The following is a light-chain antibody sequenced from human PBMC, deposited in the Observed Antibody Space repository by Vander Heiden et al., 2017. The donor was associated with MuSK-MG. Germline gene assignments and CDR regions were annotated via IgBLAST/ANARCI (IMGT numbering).Light chain of an antibody. CDR2: FDS. CDR3: QVWASSSDQVV. J-gene: IGLJ2*01. Sequence: SYVLTPPRSVSVAPGKTARITCGGNNIGSKSVHWYQQKQGQANVRGIVFDSDRPSGIPERFSYSNSGTNDTPTITMAEAGDEADDDCQVWASSSDQVVFGGGTKLTVL. CDR1: NIGSKS. V-gene: IGLV3-21*04.